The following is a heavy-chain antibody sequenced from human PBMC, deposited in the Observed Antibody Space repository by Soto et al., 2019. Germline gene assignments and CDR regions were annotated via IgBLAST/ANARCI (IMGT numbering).Heavy chain of an antibody. V-gene: IGHV4-30-4*01. J-gene: IGHJ6*02. Sequence: PSETLSLTCTVSGGSISSGDYYWSWIRQPPGKGLERIGYIYYSGSTYYNPSLKSRVTISVDTSKNQFSLKLSSVTAADTAVYYCARVGYCSSTSCFGYYYGMDVWGQGTTVTVSS. CDR1: GGSISSGDYY. D-gene: IGHD2-2*01. CDR3: ARVGYCSSTSCFGYYYGMDV. CDR2: IYYSGST.